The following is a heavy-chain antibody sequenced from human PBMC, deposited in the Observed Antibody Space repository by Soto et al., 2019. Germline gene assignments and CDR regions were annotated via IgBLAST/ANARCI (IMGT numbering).Heavy chain of an antibody. V-gene: IGHV4-39*01. CDR1: GGSISSSSYY. CDR2: IYYSGST. J-gene: IGHJ5*02. D-gene: IGHD3-22*01. Sequence: QLQLQESGPGLVKPSETLSLTCTVSGGSISSSSYYWGWIRQPPGKGLEWIGSIYYSGSTYYNPSLKTRGTISVDTSKNQFSLKLSSVTAAHTAGYYCARTAVYDSSGYDLWGQGTLVTVSS. CDR3: ARTAVYDSSGYDL.